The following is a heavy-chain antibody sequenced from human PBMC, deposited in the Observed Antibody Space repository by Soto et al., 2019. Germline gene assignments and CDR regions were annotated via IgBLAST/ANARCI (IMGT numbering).Heavy chain of an antibody. D-gene: IGHD6-19*01. J-gene: IGHJ5*02. V-gene: IGHV1-46*03. CDR3: ARGFSSGWYRNWFDP. Sequence: GASVKVSCKASGYTFTSYYMHWVRQAPGQGLEWMGIINPSGGSTSYAQKFQGRVTMTRDTSTSTVYMELSSLRSEDTAVYYCARGFSSGWYRNWFDPWGQGTLVTVSS. CDR2: INPSGGST. CDR1: GYTFTSYY.